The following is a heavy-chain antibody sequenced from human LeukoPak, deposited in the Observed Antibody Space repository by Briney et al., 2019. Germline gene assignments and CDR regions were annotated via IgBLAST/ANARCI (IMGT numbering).Heavy chain of an antibody. J-gene: IGHJ4*02. CDR2: IYYSGST. CDR3: ARAVAGIFDY. V-gene: IGHV4-39*01. Sequence: PSETVSLTCTVSGGSISSSSYYWGWVRQPPGKGLEWIGTIYYSGSTYYNPSLKSRVTISVDTSKNQFSLKLSSVTAADTAVYYCARAVAGIFDYWGQGTLVTVSS. D-gene: IGHD6-19*01. CDR1: GGSISSSSYY.